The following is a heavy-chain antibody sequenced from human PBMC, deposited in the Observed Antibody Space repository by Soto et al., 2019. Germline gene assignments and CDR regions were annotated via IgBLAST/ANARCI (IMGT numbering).Heavy chain of an antibody. J-gene: IGHJ3*02. CDR3: AAKLGYCSSTSCLRQDAFDI. CDR1: GYTFTSYG. D-gene: IGHD2-2*03. CDR2: ISAYNGNT. V-gene: IGHV1-18*01. Sequence: QVQLVQSGAEVKKPGASVKVFCKASGYTFTSYGISWVRQAPGQGLEWMGWISAYNGNTNYAQKLQGRVTMTTDTSTSTAYMELRSLRSDDTAVYYCAAKLGYCSSTSCLRQDAFDIWGQGTMVTVSS.